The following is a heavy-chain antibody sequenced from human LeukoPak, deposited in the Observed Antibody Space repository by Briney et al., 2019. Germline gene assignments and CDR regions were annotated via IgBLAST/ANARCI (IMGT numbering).Heavy chain of an antibody. CDR2: ISVSTTMI. D-gene: IGHD2-2*01. CDR3: ARGPLGYCSSTSCLPSYYYYMDV. CDR1: GFTFSSYS. Sequence: PGGSLRLSCAASGFTFSSYSMNWVRQAPGKGLEWVSYISVSTTMIYYADSVKGRFTISRDNAKNSLYLQMNSLRAEDTAVYYCARGPLGYCSSTSCLPSYYYYMDVWGKGTTVTVSS. J-gene: IGHJ6*03. V-gene: IGHV3-48*01.